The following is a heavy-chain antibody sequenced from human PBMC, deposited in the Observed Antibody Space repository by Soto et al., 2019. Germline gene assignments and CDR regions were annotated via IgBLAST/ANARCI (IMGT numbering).Heavy chain of an antibody. CDR2: IIPILGIA. CDR1: GGTFSSYA. D-gene: IGHD3-22*01. V-gene: IGHV1-69*04. J-gene: IGHJ4*02. Sequence: SVKVSCKASGGTFSSYAISWVRQAPGQGLEWMGRIIPILGIANYAQKFQGRVTITADKSTSTAYMELSSLRSEDTAVYYCAASYYYDSSGYYPYWGQGTLVTVSS. CDR3: AASYYYDSSGYYPY.